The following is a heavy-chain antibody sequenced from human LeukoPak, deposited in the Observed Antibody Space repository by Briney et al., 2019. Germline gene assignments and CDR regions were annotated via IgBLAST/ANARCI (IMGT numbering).Heavy chain of an antibody. V-gene: IGHV1-2*02. CDR1: GYSFSGYY. D-gene: IGHD6-6*01. J-gene: IGHJ4*02. CDR2: MNASNGGT. CDR3: AREYEYSNSN. Sequence: ASVKVSCKASGYSFSGYYIHWVRQAPGQGLEWMGWMNASNGGTNYAQKFQGRVTMTRDTSISTAYMEVSSLRSDDTAIYYCAREYEYSNSNWGQGTLVTVSS.